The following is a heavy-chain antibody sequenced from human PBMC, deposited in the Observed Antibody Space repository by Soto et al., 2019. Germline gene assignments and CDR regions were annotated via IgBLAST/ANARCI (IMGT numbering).Heavy chain of an antibody. CDR1: GFTFSSYS. V-gene: IGHV3-21*01. CDR2: ISSSSSYI. Sequence: KSGGSLRLSCAASGFTFSSYSMNWVRQAPGKGLEWVSSISSSSSYIYYADSVKGRFTISRDNAKNSLYLQMNSLRAEDTAVYYCASHLEPYYYYGMDVWGQGTTVTVS. J-gene: IGHJ6*02. CDR3: ASHLEPYYYYGMDV.